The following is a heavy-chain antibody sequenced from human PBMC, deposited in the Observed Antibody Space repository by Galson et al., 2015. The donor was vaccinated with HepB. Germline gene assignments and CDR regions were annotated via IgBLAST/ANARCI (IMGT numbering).Heavy chain of an antibody. D-gene: IGHD5-24*01. V-gene: IGHV3-66*02. CDR1: GFTVSSNY. CDR3: ARDPGWLQSWYYYGMDV. Sequence: SLRLSCAASGFTVSSNYMSWVRQAPGKGLEWVSVIYSGGSTYYADSVKGRFTISRDNSKHTLYLQMNSLRAEDTAVYYCARDPGWLQSWYYYGMDVWGQGTTVTVSS. J-gene: IGHJ6*02. CDR2: IYSGGST.